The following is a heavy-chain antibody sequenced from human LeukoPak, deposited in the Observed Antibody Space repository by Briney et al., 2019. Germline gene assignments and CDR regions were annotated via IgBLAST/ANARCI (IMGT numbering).Heavy chain of an antibody. D-gene: IGHD4-17*01. V-gene: IGHV4-34*01. CDR2: INHSGST. Sequence: PSETLSLTCAVYGGSFSGYYWSWIRQPPGKGLEWIGKINHSGSTNYNPSLKSRVTISVDTSKNQFSLKLSSVTAADTAVYYCARVFYARSPYDYGDYYFDYWGQGTLVTVSS. CDR1: GGSFSGYY. J-gene: IGHJ4*02. CDR3: ARVFYARSPYDYGDYYFDY.